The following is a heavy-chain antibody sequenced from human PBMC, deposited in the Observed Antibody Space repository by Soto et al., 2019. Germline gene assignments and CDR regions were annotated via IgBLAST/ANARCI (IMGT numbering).Heavy chain of an antibody. V-gene: IGHV3-23*01. CDR2: INSDGRT. CDR3: ASRPRGSVAGTLDY. Sequence: GGSLRLSCAASGFTFDNYAMSWVRQAPGKGLEWVSVINSDGRTFYADSVKGRFSISRDNSKNTLYLQMNSLSVEDTAVYFCASRPRGSVAGTLDYWGQGSLVTVSS. CDR1: GFTFDNYA. D-gene: IGHD6-19*01. J-gene: IGHJ4*01.